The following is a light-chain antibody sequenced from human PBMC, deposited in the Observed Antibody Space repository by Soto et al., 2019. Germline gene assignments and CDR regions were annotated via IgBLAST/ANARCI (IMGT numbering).Light chain of an antibody. Sequence: EIVMTQSPATLSVSPGERATLSCRASQSVSSNLAWYQQKPGQAPRLLIYGASTRATGIPARFIGSGSGTEFTLTISSLQSEDFAVYYCQQYYNWPPWTFGQGTKVEIK. CDR1: QSVSSN. V-gene: IGKV3-15*01. CDR2: GAS. J-gene: IGKJ1*01. CDR3: QQYYNWPPWT.